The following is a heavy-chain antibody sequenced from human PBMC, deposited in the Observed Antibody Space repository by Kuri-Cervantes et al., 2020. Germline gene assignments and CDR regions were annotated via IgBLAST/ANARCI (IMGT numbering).Heavy chain of an antibody. J-gene: IGHJ3*02. D-gene: IGHD6-19*01. CDR1: GYSISSGYY. CDR3: ARTEHSSGWYAGAFDI. Sequence: SETLSLTCAVSGYSISSGYYWGWIRQPPGKGLEWIGSIYHSGSTYYNPSLKSRVTISVDTSKNQFSLKLSSVTAADTAVYYCARTEHSSGWYAGAFDIWGQGTMVTVSS. CDR2: IYHSGST. V-gene: IGHV4-38-2*01.